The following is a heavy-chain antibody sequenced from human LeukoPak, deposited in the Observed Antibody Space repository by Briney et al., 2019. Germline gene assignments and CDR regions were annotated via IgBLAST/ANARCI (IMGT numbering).Heavy chain of an antibody. CDR3: ARASTTFDD. Sequence: PSETLSLTCSVSGGSITSYYWSWIRQPPGKGLEWIGHVSDGGRTNYSPSLRSRFSISVDTSKNQFSLKLNSVTAADTAVYFCARASTTFDDWDQGTLVTVSS. CDR2: VSDGGRT. J-gene: IGHJ4*02. CDR1: GGSITSYY. V-gene: IGHV4-59*01. D-gene: IGHD1-14*01.